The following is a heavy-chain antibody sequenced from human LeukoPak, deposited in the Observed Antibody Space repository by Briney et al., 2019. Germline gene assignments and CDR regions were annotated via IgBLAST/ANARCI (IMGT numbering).Heavy chain of an antibody. CDR3: ARGKGHIVVVTARTLAPYYDAFDI. V-gene: IGHV1-46*01. CDR2: INPSGGST. CDR1: GYTFTSYY. D-gene: IGHD2-21*02. Sequence: GASVKVSCKASGYTFTSYYMHWVRQAPGQGLEWMGIINPSGGSTSYAQKFQGRVTMTRDTSTSTVYMELSSLRSEDTAVYYCARGKGHIVVVTARTLAPYYDAFDIWGQGTMVTVSS. J-gene: IGHJ3*02.